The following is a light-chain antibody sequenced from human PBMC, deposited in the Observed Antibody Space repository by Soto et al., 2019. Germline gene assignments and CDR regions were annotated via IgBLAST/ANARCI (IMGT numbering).Light chain of an antibody. J-gene: IGKJ4*01. CDR1: QSFSSY. V-gene: IGKV3-11*01. CDR3: QQRSNWLT. CDR2: DAS. Sequence: EIVLTQSPATLSLSPGERATLSCRASQSFSSYLAWYQQKPGQAPRLLIYDASNRATGIPARFSGSGSGTDFTFTISSLEPEDFAVYYYQQRSNWLTFGGGTKVEIK.